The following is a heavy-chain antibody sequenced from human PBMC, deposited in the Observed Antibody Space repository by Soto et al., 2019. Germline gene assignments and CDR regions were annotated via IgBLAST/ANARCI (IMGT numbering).Heavy chain of an antibody. CDR2: FDPEDGET. CDR3: ARLCAELGYCSGGSCLPYYYGMDV. D-gene: IGHD2-15*01. Sequence: ASVKVSCKVSGYTLTELSMHWVRQAPGKGLEWMGGFDPEDGETIYAQKFQGRVTMTTDTPTNTAYMELSSLRSDDTAVYYCARLCAELGYCSGGSCLPYYYGMDVWGQGTTVTVSS. J-gene: IGHJ6*02. CDR1: GYTLTELS. V-gene: IGHV1-24*01.